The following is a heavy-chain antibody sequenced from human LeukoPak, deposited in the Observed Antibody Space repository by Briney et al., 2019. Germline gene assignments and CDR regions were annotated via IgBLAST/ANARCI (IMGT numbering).Heavy chain of an antibody. Sequence: ASVKVSCKASGYTFTSYDINWVRQAPGQGLEWMGWMNPNSGNTGYAQKFQGRVTMTRDTSTSTVYMELSSLRSEDTAVYYCARDRGDGVLRFLEWLLPDDYWGQGTLVTVSS. CDR3: ARDRGDGVLRFLEWLLPDDY. V-gene: IGHV1-8*01. CDR2: MNPNSGNT. CDR1: GYTFTSYD. J-gene: IGHJ4*02. D-gene: IGHD3-3*01.